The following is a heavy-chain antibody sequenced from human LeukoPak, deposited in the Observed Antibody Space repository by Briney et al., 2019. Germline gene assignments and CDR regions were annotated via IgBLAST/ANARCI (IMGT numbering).Heavy chain of an antibody. CDR3: ARESRTSAADDY. J-gene: IGHJ4*02. Sequence: KPGGSLRLSCAASGFTFSSYSMNWVRQAPGKGLEWVSSISSSSSYIYYADSVKGRFTISRDNAKNSLYLQMNSLRAEDTAVYYCARESRTSAADDYWGQGTLVTVPS. D-gene: IGHD6-13*01. CDR2: ISSSSSYI. CDR1: GFTFSSYS. V-gene: IGHV3-21*01.